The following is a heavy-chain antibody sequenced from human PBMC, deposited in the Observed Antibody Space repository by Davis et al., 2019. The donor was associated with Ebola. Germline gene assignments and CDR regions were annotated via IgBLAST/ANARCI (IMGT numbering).Heavy chain of an antibody. Sequence: ASVKVSCKVSGYTLTELSMHWVRQAPGKGLEWMGGFDPEDGETIYAQKFQGRVTMTEDTSTDTAYMELSSLRSEDTAVYYCATQRPLRGPFDYWGQGTLVTVSS. CDR1: GYTLTELS. V-gene: IGHV1-24*01. CDR3: ATQRPLRGPFDY. CDR2: FDPEDGET. D-gene: IGHD3-10*01. J-gene: IGHJ4*02.